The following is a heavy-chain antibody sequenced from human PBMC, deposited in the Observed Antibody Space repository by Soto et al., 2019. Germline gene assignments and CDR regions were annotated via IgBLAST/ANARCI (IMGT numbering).Heavy chain of an antibody. Sequence: SQTLSLTCAISGDSVSTNSATWDWIRQSPSRGLEWLGRTYYRSKWYSDYAVSLQGRITINPDTSNNQLSLQLNSVTPDDSAVYYCTRLIGDSWLDSWGQGTLITVSS. CDR3: TRLIGDSWLDS. D-gene: IGHD2-8*01. CDR2: TYYRSKWYS. CDR1: GDSVSTNSAT. V-gene: IGHV6-1*01. J-gene: IGHJ5*01.